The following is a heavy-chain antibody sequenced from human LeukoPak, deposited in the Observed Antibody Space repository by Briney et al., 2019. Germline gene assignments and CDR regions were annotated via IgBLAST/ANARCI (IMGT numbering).Heavy chain of an antibody. CDR2: TSGSGGST. Sequence: GGSLRLSCAASGFTFSNYAMSWVRQAPGKGLEWVSATSGSGGSTYDADSVKGRFTISRDNSKNTLYLQVNSLRAEDTAVYYCATVLNSLYYYGMDVWGQGSTVTVSS. CDR1: GFTFSNYA. D-gene: IGHD4-23*01. J-gene: IGHJ6*02. CDR3: ATVLNSLYYYGMDV. V-gene: IGHV3-23*01.